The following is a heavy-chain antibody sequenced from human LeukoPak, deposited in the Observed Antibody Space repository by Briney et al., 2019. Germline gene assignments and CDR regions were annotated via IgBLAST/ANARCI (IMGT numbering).Heavy chain of an antibody. CDR1: GFTVSSNY. CDR3: ARSIDY. J-gene: IGHJ4*02. Sequence: HPGGSLRLSCEVSGFTVSSNYMSWVRQAPGKGLEWVSVIYSGGSTYYEDSVKGRFTISRDNSKNTLNLQMNSLRADDTAVYYCARSIDYWGQGTLVSVPS. V-gene: IGHV3-53*01. CDR2: IYSGGST. D-gene: IGHD6-6*01.